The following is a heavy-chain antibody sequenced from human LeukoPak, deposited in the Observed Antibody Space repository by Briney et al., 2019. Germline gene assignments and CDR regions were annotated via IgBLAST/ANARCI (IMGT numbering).Heavy chain of an antibody. V-gene: IGHV4-39*01. D-gene: IGHD2-8*02. CDR2: IYYSGTT. CDR1: GGSITSRSFY. Sequence: PSETLSLTCIVSGGSITSRSFYWGWIRQPPGKGLEWIGSIYYSGTTHYNPSLKSRATLSVDTSKNQFSLNLSSVTAPDTAVYYCARHAWVGRTGFDYWGRGTLVTVSS. CDR3: ARHAWVGRTGFDY. J-gene: IGHJ4*02.